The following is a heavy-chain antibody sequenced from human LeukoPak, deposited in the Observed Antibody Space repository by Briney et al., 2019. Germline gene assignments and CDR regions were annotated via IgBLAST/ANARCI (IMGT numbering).Heavy chain of an antibody. J-gene: IGHJ6*03. CDR1: GGSISSSSYY. Sequence: SETLSLTCTVSGGSISSSSYYWGWIRQPPGKGLEWIGSIYYSGSTYYNPSLKSRVTISVDTSKNQFSLKLSSVTAADTAVYYCARQLSIAALSYYYYYMDVWGKGTTVTVSS. V-gene: IGHV4-39*01. CDR2: IYYSGST. D-gene: IGHD6-6*01. CDR3: ARQLSIAALSYYYYYMDV.